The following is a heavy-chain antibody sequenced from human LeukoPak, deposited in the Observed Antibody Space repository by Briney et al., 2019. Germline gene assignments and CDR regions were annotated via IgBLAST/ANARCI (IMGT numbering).Heavy chain of an antibody. CDR3: ARGRANYYMDV. CDR1: GFTFSTYW. V-gene: IGHV3-7*01. D-gene: IGHD1-26*01. CDR2: IRKDGSDI. J-gene: IGHJ6*03. Sequence: GGSLRLSCAASGFTFSTYWRSWVRQAPGKGLEWVANIRKDGSDIHYVDSVKGRFTISRDNAKNSLYLEMSSLRGEDTALYYCARGRANYYMDVWGKGTTVTVSS.